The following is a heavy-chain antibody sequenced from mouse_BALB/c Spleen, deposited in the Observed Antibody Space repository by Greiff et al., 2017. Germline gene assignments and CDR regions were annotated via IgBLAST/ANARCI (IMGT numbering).Heavy chain of an antibody. V-gene: IGHV5-12-1*01. CDR1: GFAFSSYD. D-gene: IGHD2-4*01. Sequence: DVQLVESGGGLVKPGGSLKLSCAASGFAFSSYDMSWVRQTPEKRLEWVAYISSGGGSTYYPDTVKGRFTISRDNAKNTLYLQMSSLKSEDTAMYYCARSITTSRFAYWGQGTLVTVSA. CDR2: ISSGGGST. CDR3: ARSITTSRFAY. J-gene: IGHJ3*01.